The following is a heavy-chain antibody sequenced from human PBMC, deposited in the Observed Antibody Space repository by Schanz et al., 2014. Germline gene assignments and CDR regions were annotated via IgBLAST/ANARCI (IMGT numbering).Heavy chain of an antibody. D-gene: IGHD1-26*01. CDR1: GFTFSSYA. Sequence: QVQLVESGGGVVQPGRSLRLSCAASGFTFSSYAMHWVRQAPGKGLEWVSVIYSGGSTYYADSVKGRFTISRDNSKNTMYLQMNSLRTEETAVYYCAKEGSIYWDRSVDYWGQGTLVTVSS. J-gene: IGHJ4*02. V-gene: IGHV3-NL1*01. CDR2: IYSGGST. CDR3: AKEGSIYWDRSVDY.